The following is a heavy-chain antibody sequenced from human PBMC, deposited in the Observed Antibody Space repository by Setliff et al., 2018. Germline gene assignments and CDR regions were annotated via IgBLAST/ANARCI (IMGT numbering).Heavy chain of an antibody. CDR2: IQKSGGT. Sequence: SETLSLTCNVSGVSISSCYWSWIRQPPGKGLESIGYIQKSGGTNYNPALKSRVTISVDTSTNQFSPKLRSVTAADTAVYYCARLSWNGLRYYGLDVWGQGTTVTVSS. D-gene: IGHD3-3*01. CDR3: ARLSWNGLRYYGLDV. J-gene: IGHJ6*02. CDR1: GVSISSCY. V-gene: IGHV4-59*01.